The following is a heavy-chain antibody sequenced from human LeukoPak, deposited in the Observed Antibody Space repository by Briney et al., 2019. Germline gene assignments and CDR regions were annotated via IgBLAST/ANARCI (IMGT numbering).Heavy chain of an antibody. Sequence: SETLSLTCTVSGGSISSGDYYWSWIRQPPGKGLEWIVHIYDSGSTYYNPSLKSRVTISVDTSKNPFSLKLSSVTAADTAVYHCARGKLVLGELSQFDYWGQGTLVTVSS. CDR2: IYDSGST. CDR1: GGSISSGDYY. J-gene: IGHJ4*02. V-gene: IGHV4-30-4*01. CDR3: ARGKLVLGELSQFDY. D-gene: IGHD3-16*02.